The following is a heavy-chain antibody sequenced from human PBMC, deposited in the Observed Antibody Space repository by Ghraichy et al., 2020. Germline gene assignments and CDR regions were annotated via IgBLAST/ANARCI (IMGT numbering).Heavy chain of an antibody. Sequence: GGSLRLSCAASGFTFSNYAMSWVRQAPGKGLEWVSAIKSSGGTTYYTDSVKGRFTISRDNSRSTLYLQMNSLRAEDTAVYYCAKEGSYCRSSSCTHFDYWGQGTLVTVSS. D-gene: IGHD2-2*01. CDR3: AKEGSYCRSSSCTHFDY. CDR2: IKSSGGTT. J-gene: IGHJ4*02. V-gene: IGHV3-23*01. CDR1: GFTFSNYA.